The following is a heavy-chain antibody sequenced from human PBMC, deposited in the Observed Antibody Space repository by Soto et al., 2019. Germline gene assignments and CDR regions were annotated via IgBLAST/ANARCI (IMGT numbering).Heavy chain of an antibody. D-gene: IGHD2-2*02. Sequence: QVQLVQSGAEVQKPGASVKVSCKASGYTFSNYDINWVRQATGQGLEWMGWMSHNSGRTGYAQKFQGRVTMTRNTSSSTAYMELSSLRSEDTAVYYCASGKRYTNDYWGQGTLVTVSS. J-gene: IGHJ4*02. CDR1: GYTFSNYD. V-gene: IGHV1-8*01. CDR2: MSHNSGRT. CDR3: ASGKRYTNDY.